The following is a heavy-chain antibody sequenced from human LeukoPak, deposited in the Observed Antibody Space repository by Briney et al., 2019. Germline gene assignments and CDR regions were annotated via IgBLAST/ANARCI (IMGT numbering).Heavy chain of an antibody. CDR1: GFTLSSYR. Sequence: GGSLRLSCAASGFTLSSYRMNWVRQAPGKGLDWVSYISSSSSTIYYADSVKGRFNISRDNANNSLYLQMNSLRAEDTAVYYCARSRVGSYLDFDYWGQGTLVTVSS. J-gene: IGHJ4*02. CDR2: ISSSSSTI. D-gene: IGHD1-26*01. V-gene: IGHV3-48*04. CDR3: ARSRVGSYLDFDY.